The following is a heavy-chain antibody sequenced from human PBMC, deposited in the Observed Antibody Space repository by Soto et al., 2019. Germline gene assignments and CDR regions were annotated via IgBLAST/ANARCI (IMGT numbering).Heavy chain of an antibody. Sequence: SSETLSLTCTVSGGSISSSSYYWGWIRQPPGKGLEWIGSIYYSGSTYYNPSLKSRVTISVDTSKNQFSLKLSSVTAADTAVYYCARRSSRTKDLDYWGQGTLVTVSS. J-gene: IGHJ4*02. V-gene: IGHV4-39*01. CDR3: ARRSSRTKDLDY. CDR2: IYYSGST. CDR1: GGSISSSSYY.